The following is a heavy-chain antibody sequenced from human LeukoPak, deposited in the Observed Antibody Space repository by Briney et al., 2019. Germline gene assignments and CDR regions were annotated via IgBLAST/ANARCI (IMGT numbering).Heavy chain of an antibody. Sequence: PGRSLRLSCAATGFTFSNYAIHWGRQAPGKGLKGVAFISDDGSRQHYADSVKGRFTISRDNSKNTLNLQINSLRAEDTAVYYCVKDRTGTYTLDYWGQGTLVTVSS. V-gene: IGHV3-30-3*01. D-gene: IGHD3-10*01. J-gene: IGHJ4*02. CDR1: GFTFSNYA. CDR3: VKDRTGTYTLDY. CDR2: ISDDGSRQ.